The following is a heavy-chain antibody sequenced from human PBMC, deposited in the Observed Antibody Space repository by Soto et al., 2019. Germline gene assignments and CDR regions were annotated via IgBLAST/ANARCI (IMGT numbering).Heavy chain of an antibody. CDR2: ISSSSSYI. J-gene: IGHJ5*02. CDR3: ARDPRIAVAGVYWFDP. CDR1: GFTFSSYS. V-gene: IGHV3-21*01. Sequence: GGSLRLSCAASGFTFSSYSMNWVRQAPGKGLEWVSSISSSSSYIYYADSVKGRFTISRDNAKNSLYLQMNSLRAEDTAVYYCARDPRIAVAGVYWFDPWGQGTLVTVSS. D-gene: IGHD6-19*01.